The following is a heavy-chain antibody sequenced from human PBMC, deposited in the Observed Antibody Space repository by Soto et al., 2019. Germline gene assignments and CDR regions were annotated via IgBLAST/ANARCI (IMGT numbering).Heavy chain of an antibody. CDR1: GFTFNNCA. CDR3: ARRTPGTTLTFYAMDV. V-gene: IGHV3-23*05. CDR2: ITNMDSRT. D-gene: IGHD1-7*01. J-gene: IGHJ6*02. Sequence: PGGSLRLSCAASGFTFNNCAMSWVRQAQGKGLEWVSTITNMDSRTYYLGSVQGRFTISRDNSERTLYLQMNSLRAEDTAIYYCARRTPGTTLTFYAMDVWGQGTSVPVSS.